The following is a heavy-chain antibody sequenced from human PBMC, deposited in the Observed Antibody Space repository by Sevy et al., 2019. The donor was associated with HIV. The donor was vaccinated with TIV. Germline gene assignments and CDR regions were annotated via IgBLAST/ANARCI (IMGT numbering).Heavy chain of an antibody. J-gene: IGHJ4*02. Sequence: GSLRLSCAASGFSFNIYAMSWVRQGSGKGLEWVAGIGGSGVDTHYADSVKGRFTISRDNSKNTLYLQMSNLRAEDTAVYYCAKAGSDYVWETYRFFDYWGQGTLVTVSS. V-gene: IGHV3-23*01. CDR2: IGGSGVDT. CDR1: GFSFNIYA. CDR3: AKAGSDYVWETYRFFDY. D-gene: IGHD3-16*02.